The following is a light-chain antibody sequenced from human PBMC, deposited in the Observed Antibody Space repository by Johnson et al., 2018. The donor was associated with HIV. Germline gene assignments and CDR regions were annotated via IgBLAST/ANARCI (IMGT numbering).Light chain of an antibody. V-gene: IGLV1-51*02. CDR1: SSNIGDNY. J-gene: IGLJ1*01. CDR2: ENN. CDR3: GTWDSSRSSGLYV. Sequence: QSVLTQPPSVSAGQGQRVTISCSGSSSNIGDNYVSWYQQLPGTAPKLLIYENNKRPSGIPDRFSGSKSGTSATLGITGLQTGDEADYYCGTWDSSRSSGLYVFGTGTEVTVL.